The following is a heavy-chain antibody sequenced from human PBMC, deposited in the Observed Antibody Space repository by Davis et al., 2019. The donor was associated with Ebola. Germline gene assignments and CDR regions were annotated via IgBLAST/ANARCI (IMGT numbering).Heavy chain of an antibody. D-gene: IGHD3-10*01. CDR1: GFTSSNHY. CDR3: VRDLGIGGAFDV. V-gene: IGHV3-11*01. CDR2: ISDSGDDE. J-gene: IGHJ3*01. Sequence: PGGSLRLSCAASGFTSSNHYMGWIRQAPGEGMEWISYISDSGDDEFYGDSVKGRFTISRDNAKNSLYLQMNSLRGADTGLYYCVRDLGIGGAFDVWDQGTMVTVSS.